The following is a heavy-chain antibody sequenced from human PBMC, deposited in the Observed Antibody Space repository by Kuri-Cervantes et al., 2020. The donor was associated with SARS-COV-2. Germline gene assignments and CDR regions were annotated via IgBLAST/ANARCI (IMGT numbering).Heavy chain of an antibody. V-gene: IGHV3-64D*08. CDR1: GFIFRNYV. CDR3: VGDESNVVQRGF. Sequence: GGSLRLSCSASGFIFRNYVMYWVRQAPGKGLEYVSSIRNYGGSPYYGDSVKGRFTISRDNSKNTLYLQMDSLRVEDTAVYYRVGDESNVVQRGFWGQGSLVTVSS. D-gene: IGHD2-21*01. J-gene: IGHJ4*02. CDR2: IRNYGGSP.